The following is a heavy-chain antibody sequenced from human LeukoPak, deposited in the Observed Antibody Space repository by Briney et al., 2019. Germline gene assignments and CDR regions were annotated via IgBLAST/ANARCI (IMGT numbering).Heavy chain of an antibody. Sequence: GGSLRLSCAASGFTFSSYWMSWVRQAPGKGLEGVANIKQDGSEKYYVDSVKGRFTISRDNAKNSLYLQMNSLRAEDTAVYYCARRDDIVVVPAAKGVDYWGQGTLVTVSS. V-gene: IGHV3-7*03. D-gene: IGHD2-2*01. J-gene: IGHJ4*02. CDR2: IKQDGSEK. CDR1: GFTFSSYW. CDR3: ARRDDIVVVPAAKGVDY.